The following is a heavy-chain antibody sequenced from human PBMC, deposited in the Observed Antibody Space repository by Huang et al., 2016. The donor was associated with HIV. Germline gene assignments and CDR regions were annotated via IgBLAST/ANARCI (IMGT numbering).Heavy chain of an antibody. Sequence: QVQLVESGGGVVPTGGSVSLSCATSGFTFSSYGMHWVRQAPGLGLEWVAFIHDDGTKKYYAYSVKGRFNISRDNSKNMLHLQMNNLRVEDTAAYFCAKVTLGFDYWGQGTWVTVSS. CDR1: GFTFSSYG. J-gene: IGHJ4*02. D-gene: IGHD2-15*01. CDR3: AKVTLGFDY. V-gene: IGHV3-30*02. CDR2: IHDDGTKK.